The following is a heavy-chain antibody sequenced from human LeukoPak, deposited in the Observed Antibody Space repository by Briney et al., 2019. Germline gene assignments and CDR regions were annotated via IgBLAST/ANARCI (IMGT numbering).Heavy chain of an antibody. CDR2: IYYSGST. CDR1: GGSISSGDYY. V-gene: IGHV4-30-4*08. J-gene: IGHJ5*02. Sequence: SQTLSLTCTVSGGSISSGDYYWSWIRQPPGKGLEWIGYIYYSGSTYYNPSLKSRVTISVDTSKNQFSLKLSPVTAADTAVYYCAREGQATGWFDPWGQGTLVTVSS. CDR3: AREGQATGWFDP.